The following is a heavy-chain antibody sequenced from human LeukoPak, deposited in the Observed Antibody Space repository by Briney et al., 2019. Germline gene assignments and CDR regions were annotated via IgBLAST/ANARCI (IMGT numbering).Heavy chain of an antibody. D-gene: IGHD6-19*01. CDR1: GFTFSSYG. V-gene: IGHV3-30*02. CDR3: AKDVGYSSGWYQGGGYYFDY. CDR2: IRYDGSNK. Sequence: GGSLRLSCAASGFTFSSYGMHWVRQAPGKGLEWVAFIRYDGSNKYYADSVKGRFTISRDNSKNTLYLQMNSLRAEDTAVYYCAKDVGYSSGWYQGGGYYFDYWGQGTLVTVSS. J-gene: IGHJ4*02.